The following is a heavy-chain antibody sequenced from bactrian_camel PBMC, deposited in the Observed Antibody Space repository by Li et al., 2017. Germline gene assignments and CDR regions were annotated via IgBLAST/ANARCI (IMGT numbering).Heavy chain of an antibody. CDR3: AAHVYSQGETTTIASIEGGKRVGRMYNN. Sequence: HVQLVESGGGSVQAGGSLRLSCKVSGHSRGSNCVGWYRLPPGRAPAEREGIAAIRRDGGETWYAASVKGRFTISRDNAKNTVSLQMNRLKPEDTARYYCAAHVYSQGETTTIASIEGGKRVGRMYNNWGQGTQVTVS. D-gene: IGHD4*01. CDR2: IRRDGGET. J-gene: IGHJ4*01. CDR1: GHSRGSNC. V-gene: IGHV3-3*01.